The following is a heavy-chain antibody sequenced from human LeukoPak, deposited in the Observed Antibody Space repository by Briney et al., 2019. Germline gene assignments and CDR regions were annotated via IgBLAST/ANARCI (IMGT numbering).Heavy chain of an antibody. D-gene: IGHD5-18*01. Sequence: ASVKVSCKASGYTFTSYYIHWVRQAPGQGLEWMGIINPSGGITSYAQKFQGRVTMTRDTSTSTVYMELSSLRSADTAVYYCARGVPGYSYGEMYFDYWGQGTLVTVSS. J-gene: IGHJ4*02. CDR2: INPSGGIT. V-gene: IGHV1-46*01. CDR3: ARGVPGYSYGEMYFDY. CDR1: GYTFTSYY.